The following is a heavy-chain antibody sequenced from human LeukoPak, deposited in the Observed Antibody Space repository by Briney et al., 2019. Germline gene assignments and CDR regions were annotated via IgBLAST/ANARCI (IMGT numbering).Heavy chain of an antibody. D-gene: IGHD3-10*01. Sequence: PGGSLRLSCAASGFTFSRYDMHWVRQAPGKGLEWVSGIGAAGDTFYPDSVKGRFTISRENAKNSLYLQMNSLRAGDTAVYYCARDTMVREPYAMDVWGQGTTVTVSS. V-gene: IGHV3-13*04. J-gene: IGHJ6*02. CDR2: IGAAGDT. CDR3: ARDTMVREPYAMDV. CDR1: GFTFSRYD.